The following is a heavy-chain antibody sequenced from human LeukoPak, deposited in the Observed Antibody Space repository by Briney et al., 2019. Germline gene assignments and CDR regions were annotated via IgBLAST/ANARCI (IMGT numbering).Heavy chain of an antibody. CDR3: ARDRSPYSSSSGGWFDP. CDR1: GGSISSGSYY. CDR2: IYTSGST. V-gene: IGHV4-61*02. Sequence: SETLSLTCTVSGGSISSGSYYWSWIRQPAGKGLEWIGRIYTSGSTNYNPSLKSRVTISVDTSKNQFSLKLSSVTAADTAVYYCARDRSPYSSSSGGWFDPWGQGTLVTVSS. J-gene: IGHJ5*02. D-gene: IGHD6-6*01.